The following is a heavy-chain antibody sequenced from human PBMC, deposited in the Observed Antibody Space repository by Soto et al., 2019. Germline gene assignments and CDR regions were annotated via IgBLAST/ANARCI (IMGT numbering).Heavy chain of an antibody. Sequence: HPGGSLRLSCAASGFTFSSYAMSWVRQAPGKGLEWVSAISGSGGSTYYADSVKGRFTISRDNSKNTLYLQMNSLRAEDTAVYYCATRSSVTMIVVVITHYFDYWGQGTLVTVSS. CDR1: GFTFSSYA. V-gene: IGHV3-23*01. CDR2: ISGSGGST. D-gene: IGHD3-22*01. CDR3: ATRSSVTMIVVVITHYFDY. J-gene: IGHJ4*02.